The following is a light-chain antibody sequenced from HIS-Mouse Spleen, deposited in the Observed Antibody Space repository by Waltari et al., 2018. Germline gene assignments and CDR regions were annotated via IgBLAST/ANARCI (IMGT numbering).Light chain of an antibody. CDR3: QQYYSTPYT. Sequence: DIVRTQSPDSLAVSLGERATINCKSSQSVLYSSNNKNYLDWYQQKPGQPPKLLIYWASTRESGVPDRFSGSGSGTDFTLTISSLQAEDVAVYYCQQYYSTPYTFGQGTKLEIK. J-gene: IGKJ2*01. V-gene: IGKV4-1*01. CDR2: WAS. CDR1: QSVLYSSNNKNY.